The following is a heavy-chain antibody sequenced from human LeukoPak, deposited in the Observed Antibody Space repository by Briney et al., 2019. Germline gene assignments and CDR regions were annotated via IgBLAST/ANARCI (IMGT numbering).Heavy chain of an antibody. D-gene: IGHD3-9*01. Sequence: SQTLSLTCTVSAASSTIYYWSWIRQSPGKGLECIGYISYTGSTIYQPSLKSRVTMSKDMSKNQLSLRLTSVTAADTAVYYCAREESDILTGLSPDYWGQGTLVTVSS. J-gene: IGHJ4*02. V-gene: IGHV4-59*13. CDR1: AASSTIYY. CDR3: AREESDILTGLSPDY. CDR2: ISYTGST.